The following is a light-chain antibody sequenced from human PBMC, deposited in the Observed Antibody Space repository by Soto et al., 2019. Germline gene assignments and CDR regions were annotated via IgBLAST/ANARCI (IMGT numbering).Light chain of an antibody. J-gene: IGLJ1*01. CDR1: SNDVGRYNY. Sequence: QTVLTQPASVSGSPGQSITISCIGTSNDVGRYNYVYWYQHHPGKAPKLMIYDVTYRPSGVSDRFSGSKSGNTASLTISGLQAEDEADYYCNSYTSSSTYVFGTGTKVTVL. V-gene: IGLV2-14*03. CDR3: NSYTSSSTYV. CDR2: DVT.